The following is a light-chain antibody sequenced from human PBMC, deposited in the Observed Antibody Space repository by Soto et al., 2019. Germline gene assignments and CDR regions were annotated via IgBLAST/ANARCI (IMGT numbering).Light chain of an antibody. CDR3: QQYNNWPSWT. CDR1: QSVSSN. CDR2: GAS. Sequence: EKVMTQSPPTISVSPRERATLSCRASQSVSSNLAWYQQKPGQAPRLLIYGASTRATGIPARFSGSGGGTEFTLTISSLQSEDFAVYYCQQYNNWPSWTFGQGTKVDIK. J-gene: IGKJ1*01. V-gene: IGKV3-15*01.